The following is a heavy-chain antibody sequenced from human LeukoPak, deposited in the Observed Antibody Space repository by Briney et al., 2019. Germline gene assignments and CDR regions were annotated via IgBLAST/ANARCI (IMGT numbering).Heavy chain of an antibody. Sequence: SETLSLTCTVSGGSISSSSYYWGWIRQPPGKGLEWIGSIYYSGSTYYNPSLKSRVTISVDTSKNQFSLKLSSVTAADTAVYYCARRPSKGFHWFDPWGQGTLVTVSS. D-gene: IGHD3-10*01. V-gene: IGHV4-39*01. CDR3: ARRPSKGFHWFDP. CDR1: GGSISSSSYY. CDR2: IYYSGST. J-gene: IGHJ5*02.